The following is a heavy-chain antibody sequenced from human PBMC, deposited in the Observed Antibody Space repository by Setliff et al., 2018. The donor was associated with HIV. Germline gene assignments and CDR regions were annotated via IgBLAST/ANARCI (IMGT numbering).Heavy chain of an antibody. V-gene: IGHV4-4*08. Sequence: PSETLSLTCTVSGGSISTYFWTWIRQPPGKGLERIGYIYTSGSTNYNPSLKSRVTISVDTSKNQFSLKLNSVTAADTAVYYCESGREAVAGALHFDYWGQGPLVTVSS. D-gene: IGHD6-19*01. J-gene: IGHJ4*02. CDR2: IYTSGST. CDR1: GGSISTYF. CDR3: ESGREAVAGALHFDY.